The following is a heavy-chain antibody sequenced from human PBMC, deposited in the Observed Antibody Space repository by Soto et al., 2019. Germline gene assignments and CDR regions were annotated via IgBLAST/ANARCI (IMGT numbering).Heavy chain of an antibody. CDR3: AREIFIPLFFSSRRRHTNSLHGLGIPAEPLSDL. CDR2: MNPNSGNT. D-gene: IGHD3-3*01. V-gene: IGHV1-8*01. Sequence: GLEWMGWMNPNSGNTGYAQKFQGRVTMTRDTSTSTVYMELSSVRSEDTAVYYCAREIFIPLFFSSRRRHTNSLHGLGIPAEPLSDL. J-gene: IGHJ2*01.